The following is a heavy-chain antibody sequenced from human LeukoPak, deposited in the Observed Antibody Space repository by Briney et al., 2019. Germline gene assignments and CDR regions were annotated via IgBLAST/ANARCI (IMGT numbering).Heavy chain of an antibody. J-gene: IGHJ4*02. CDR1: NGSIGGNY. CDR2: IYSSGST. V-gene: IGHV4-4*08. CDR3: AKGSGCWGFDS. D-gene: IGHD3-10*02. Sequence: KASETLSLNCIVPNGSIGGNYWSWIRQPPGKGLEWIGYIYSSGSTNYNPSLKSRVAISIDTSKKQLSLQVNSVTAGDTALYFCAKGSGCWGFDSWGQGTLVTVSS.